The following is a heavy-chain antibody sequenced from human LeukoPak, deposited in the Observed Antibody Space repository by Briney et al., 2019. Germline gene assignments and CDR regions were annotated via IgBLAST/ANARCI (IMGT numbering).Heavy chain of an antibody. Sequence: GGSLRLSCAASGFTFSSYGMHWVRQAPGKGLEWVAVISYDGSNKYYADSVKGRFTISRDNSKNTLYLQMNSLRAEDTAVYYCAKGFRRYCSSTSCAAHFDYWGQGTLVTVSS. D-gene: IGHD2-2*01. CDR2: ISYDGSNK. J-gene: IGHJ4*02. CDR3: AKGFRRYCSSTSCAAHFDY. CDR1: GFTFSSYG. V-gene: IGHV3-30*18.